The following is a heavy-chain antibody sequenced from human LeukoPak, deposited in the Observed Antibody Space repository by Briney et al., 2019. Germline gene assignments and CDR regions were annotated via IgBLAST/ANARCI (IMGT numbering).Heavy chain of an antibody. Sequence: ASVKVSCKASGYTFTSYDINWVRQATGQGLEWMGWMNPNSGNTGYAQKFQGRVTIARNTSISTAYMELSSLRSEDTAVYYCARSVARGQFDPWGQGTLVTVSS. CDR3: ARSVARGQFDP. V-gene: IGHV1-8*03. CDR1: GYTFTSYD. D-gene: IGHD2-21*01. CDR2: MNPNSGNT. J-gene: IGHJ5*02.